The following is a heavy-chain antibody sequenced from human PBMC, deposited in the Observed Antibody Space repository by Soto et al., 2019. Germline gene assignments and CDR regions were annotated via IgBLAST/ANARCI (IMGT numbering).Heavy chain of an antibody. J-gene: IGHJ4*02. CDR3: AKDLRDCSSTSCYEFDY. CDR1: GFTFSSYG. Sequence: GGSLRLSCAASGFTFSSYGMHWVRQAPGKGLEWVAVISYDGSNKYYADSVKGRFTISRDNSKNTLYLQMNSLRAEDTAVYYCAKDLRDCSSTSCYEFDYWGQGTLVTVSS. CDR2: ISYDGSNK. V-gene: IGHV3-30*18. D-gene: IGHD2-2*01.